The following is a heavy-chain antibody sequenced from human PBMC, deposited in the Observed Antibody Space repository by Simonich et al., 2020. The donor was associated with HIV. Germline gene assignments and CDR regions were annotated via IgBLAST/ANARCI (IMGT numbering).Heavy chain of an antibody. V-gene: IGHV4-59*12. Sequence: QVQLQESGPGLVKPSETLSLRCTVSGGSISSDYWSWIRQPPGKGLEWIGYISYSWGPNYNPSLKSRVTISVDTSKNQVSLKLSSGTAADTAIYYCARGRPPGFSNGWYHFDFWGQGTLVTVSP. CDR2: ISYSWGP. J-gene: IGHJ4*02. CDR1: GGSISSDY. D-gene: IGHD6-19*01. CDR3: ARGRPPGFSNGWYHFDF.